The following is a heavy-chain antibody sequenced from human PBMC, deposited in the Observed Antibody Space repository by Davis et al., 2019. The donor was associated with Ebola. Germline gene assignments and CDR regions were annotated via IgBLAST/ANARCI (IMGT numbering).Heavy chain of an antibody. CDR1: GLSFSTYW. CDR2: INQGGSVK. J-gene: IGHJ6*03. CDR3: AKDGGAARPFDYYMDV. D-gene: IGHD6-6*01. Sequence: GESLKISCAASGLSFSTYWMSWVRQTPDKGLEFVANINQGGSVKNYVDSVKGRFTISRDNAKNSLYLQMNSLRADDTAVYYCAKDGGAARPFDYYMDVWGKGTTVTVSS. V-gene: IGHV3-7*03.